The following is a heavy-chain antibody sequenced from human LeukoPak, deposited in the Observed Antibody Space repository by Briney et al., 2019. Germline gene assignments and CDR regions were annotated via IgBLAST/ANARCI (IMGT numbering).Heavy chain of an antibody. CDR1: GFTFSDHY. Sequence: GGSLRLSCAASGFTFSDHYMDWVRQAPGKGLEWVGRSRNKANSYTTEYAASVKGRFTISRDESKNSLHLQMNCLKTEDMAVYYCARGYNSFDYWGQGIWSPSPQ. V-gene: IGHV3-72*01. CDR2: SRNKANSYTT. D-gene: IGHD5-12*01. J-gene: IGHJ4*02. CDR3: ARGYNSFDY.